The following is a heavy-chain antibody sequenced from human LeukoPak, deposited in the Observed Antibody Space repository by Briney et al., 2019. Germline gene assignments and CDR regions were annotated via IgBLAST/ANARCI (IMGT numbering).Heavy chain of an antibody. V-gene: IGHV1-69*04. CDR2: IIPILGIA. Sequence: ASVKVSCKASGGTFSSYAISWVRQAPGQGLEWMGRIIPILGIANYAQKFQGRVTITADKSTSTAHMELSSLRSEDTAVYYCARTESSSSPFDIWGQGTMVTVSS. CDR1: GGTFSSYA. J-gene: IGHJ3*02. D-gene: IGHD2/OR15-2a*01. CDR3: ARTESSSSPFDI.